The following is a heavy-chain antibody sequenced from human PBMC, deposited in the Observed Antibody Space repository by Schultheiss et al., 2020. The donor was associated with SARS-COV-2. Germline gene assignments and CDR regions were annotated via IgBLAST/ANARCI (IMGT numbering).Heavy chain of an antibody. CDR2: INSDGSST. J-gene: IGHJ5*02. D-gene: IGHD2-2*01. CDR3: ARGHTVDWIRYCSSTSCSRAPWFDP. Sequence: GESLKISCAASGFTFSSYWMHWVRQAPGKGLVWVSRINSDGSSTSYADSVKGRFTISRDNAKNTLYLQMNSLRAEDTAVYYCARGHTVDWIRYCSSTSCSRAPWFDPWGQGTLVTVSS. V-gene: IGHV3-74*01. CDR1: GFTFSSYW.